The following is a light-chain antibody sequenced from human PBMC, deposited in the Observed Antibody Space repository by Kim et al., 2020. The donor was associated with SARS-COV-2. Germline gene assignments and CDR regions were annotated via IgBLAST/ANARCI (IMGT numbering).Light chain of an antibody. Sequence: DIQTTQSPSTLSASVGDRVTITCRASQTISNWLAWYQQKPGKAPNLLIYDASTLESGVPSRFSGSGSGTEFTLTISSLQPDDFATYYCQQYNTYSWTFGQGTKVDIK. CDR1: QTISNW. CDR3: QQYNTYSWT. CDR2: DAS. V-gene: IGKV1-5*01. J-gene: IGKJ1*01.